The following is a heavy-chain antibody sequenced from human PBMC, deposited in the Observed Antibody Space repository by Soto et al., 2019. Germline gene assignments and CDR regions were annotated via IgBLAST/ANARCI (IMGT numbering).Heavy chain of an antibody. D-gene: IGHD6-13*01. CDR3: VRDRADFSSTYYHYFSV. Sequence: SETLSLTCKVSGTPVRHFYWSWIRQSAGKGLEWIGRIYSTGTTNFNPSLKSRLTMSMDMSKNQVSLNLTSVTAADTAVYYCVRDRADFSSTYYHYFSVWGRGTLVTVS. J-gene: IGHJ2*01. V-gene: IGHV4-4*07. CDR2: IYSTGTT. CDR1: GTPVRHFY.